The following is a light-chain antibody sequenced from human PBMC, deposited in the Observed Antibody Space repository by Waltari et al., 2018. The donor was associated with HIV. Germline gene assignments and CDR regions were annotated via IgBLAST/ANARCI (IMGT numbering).Light chain of an antibody. CDR3: QQYYSSPPT. Sequence: DIVMTQSPDSLAVSLGERATINCKSSQSVLYSSSNKNYLAWYQQKPGQPPKLLIYWASTRESGVPERFSGSGSGTDFTLTISSLQAEDVAVYYCQQYYSSPPTFGQGTKVEIK. CDR1: QSVLYSSSNKNY. V-gene: IGKV4-1*01. CDR2: WAS. J-gene: IGKJ1*01.